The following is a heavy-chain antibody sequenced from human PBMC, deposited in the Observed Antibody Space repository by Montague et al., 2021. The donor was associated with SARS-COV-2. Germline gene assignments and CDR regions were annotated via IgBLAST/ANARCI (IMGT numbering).Heavy chain of an antibody. CDR1: GFSLSTSGMC. J-gene: IGHJ6*02. Sequence: PALVKPTQTLTLTCTFSGFSLSTSGMCVSWIRQPLGKALEWLALIDWDDDKYYSTSLKTRLTISKDTSKNQVVLTMTNMDPVDTATYYCARINSDPLDYYYYGMDVWGQGTTVTVSS. CDR2: IDWDDDK. D-gene: IGHD1-1*01. V-gene: IGHV2-70*01. CDR3: ARINSDPLDYYYYGMDV.